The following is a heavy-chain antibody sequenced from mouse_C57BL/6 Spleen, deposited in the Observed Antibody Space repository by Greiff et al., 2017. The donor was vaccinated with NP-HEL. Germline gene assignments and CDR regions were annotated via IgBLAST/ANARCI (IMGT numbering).Heavy chain of an antibody. CDR3: TRERGTGLYYAMDY. CDR1: GFTFSSYA. V-gene: IGHV5-9-1*02. CDR2: ISSGGDYI. D-gene: IGHD3-2*02. Sequence: DVMLVESGEGLVKPGGSLKLSCAASGFTFSSYAMSWVRQTPEKRLEWVAYISSGGDYIYYADTVKGRFTISRDNARNTLYLQMSSLKSEDTAMYYCTRERGTGLYYAMDYWGQGTSVTVSS. J-gene: IGHJ4*01.